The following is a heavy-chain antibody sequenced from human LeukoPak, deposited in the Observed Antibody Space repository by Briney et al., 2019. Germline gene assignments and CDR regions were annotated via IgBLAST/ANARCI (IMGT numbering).Heavy chain of an antibody. V-gene: IGHV4-38-2*02. CDR1: GYSISSGYY. Sequence: SETLSLTCTVSGYSISSGYYWGWIRQPPVKGLEWIGTIYYSGSTYYNPSLKSRVTISVDTSKNQFSLRLSSVTAADTAVYYCARVEGAVAGHGVNYWGQGTLVTVSS. CDR2: IYYSGST. J-gene: IGHJ4*02. D-gene: IGHD6-19*01. CDR3: ARVEGAVAGHGVNY.